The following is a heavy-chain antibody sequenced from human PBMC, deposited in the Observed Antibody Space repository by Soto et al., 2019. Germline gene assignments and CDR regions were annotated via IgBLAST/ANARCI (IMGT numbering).Heavy chain of an antibody. CDR2: ISYDGSNK. CDR3: AKEVDDDFWSGYYTNDY. D-gene: IGHD3-3*01. V-gene: IGHV3-30*18. CDR1: GFTFSSYG. J-gene: IGHJ4*02. Sequence: PGGSLRLSCAASGFTFSSYGMHWVRQAPGKGLEWVAVISYDGSNKYYADSVKGRFTISRDNSKNTLYLQMNSLRAEDTAVYYCAKEVDDDFWSGYYTNDYWGQGTLVTVAS.